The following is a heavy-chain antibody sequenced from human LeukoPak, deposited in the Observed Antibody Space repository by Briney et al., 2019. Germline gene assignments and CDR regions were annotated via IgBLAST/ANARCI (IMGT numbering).Heavy chain of an antibody. CDR1: GFTFSSYG. CDR2: ISYDGRNK. Sequence: PGRSLRLSCAASGFTFSSYGMHWVRQAPGKGLEWVAVISYDGRNKHYADSVKGRFTISRDNSNHTLSLQMNSLRAEDTAVYHCTRDHHYDTSGYYYQAFDIWGQGTMVTVSS. J-gene: IGHJ3*02. D-gene: IGHD3-22*01. CDR3: TRDHHYDTSGYYYQAFDI. V-gene: IGHV3-30*03.